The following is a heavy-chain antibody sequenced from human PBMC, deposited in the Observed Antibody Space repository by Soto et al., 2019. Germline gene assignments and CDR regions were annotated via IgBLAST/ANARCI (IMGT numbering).Heavy chain of an antibody. CDR1: GFTFNTYA. J-gene: IGHJ5*02. CDR2: TRGSGGAT. CDR3: AIQNNGSYDPLDH. Sequence: EVQLLESGGGLVQPGGSLRLSCAASGFTFNTYAVTWVRQAPGKGLEWVSITRGSGGATDYADSVKGRFAISRDNSKNTLYLQMNSLRAEDTAVYFCAIQNNGSYDPLDHWGQGTLVTVSS. V-gene: IGHV3-23*01. D-gene: IGHD5-12*01.